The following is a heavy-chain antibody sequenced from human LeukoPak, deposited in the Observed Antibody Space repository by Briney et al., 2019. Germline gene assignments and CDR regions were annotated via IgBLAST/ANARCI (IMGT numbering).Heavy chain of an antibody. V-gene: IGHV4-39*01. CDR1: GGSISSSSYY. J-gene: IGHJ5*02. D-gene: IGHD3-10*01. CDR3: ARHAYYYGSGSYSS. Sequence: SETLSLTCTVSGGSISSSSYYWGWIRQPPGTGLEWIGSIYYSGSTYYNPSLKSRVTISVDTSKDQFSLKLSSVTAADTAVYYCARHAYYYGSGSYSSWGQGTLVTVSS. CDR2: IYYSGST.